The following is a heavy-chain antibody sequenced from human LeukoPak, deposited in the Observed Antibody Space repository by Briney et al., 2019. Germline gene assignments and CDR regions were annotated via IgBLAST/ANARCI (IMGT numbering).Heavy chain of an antibody. CDR3: ARDIVVVPAASGGGAV. CDR2: MNPNSGNT. J-gene: IGHJ4*02. CDR1: GYTFTSHD. D-gene: IGHD2-2*01. Sequence: ASVKVSCKASGYTFTSHDINWVRQATGQGLEWMGWMNPNSGNTGYAQKFQGRVIMTRDTAINTAYMELHSLRSEDTAVYYCARDIVVVPAASGGGAVWGQGTLVTVSS. V-gene: IGHV1-8*01.